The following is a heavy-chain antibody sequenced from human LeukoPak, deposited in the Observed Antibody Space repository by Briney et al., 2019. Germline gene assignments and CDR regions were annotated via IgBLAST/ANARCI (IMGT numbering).Heavy chain of an antibody. Sequence: SQTLSLTCAISGDSVSSNSAAWNWIRQSPSRGLEWLGRTYYRSKWYNDYAVSVKSRITINPDTSNNQFSLQLNSVTPEDTAVYYCARDMAPDYYDSSGYQVGFDYWGQGTLVTVSS. J-gene: IGHJ4*02. CDR1: GDSVSSNSAA. CDR3: ARDMAPDYYDSSGYQVGFDY. V-gene: IGHV6-1*01. CDR2: TYYRSKWYN. D-gene: IGHD3-22*01.